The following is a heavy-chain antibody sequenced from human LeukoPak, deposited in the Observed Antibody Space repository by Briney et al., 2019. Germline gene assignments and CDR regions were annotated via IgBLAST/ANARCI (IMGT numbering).Heavy chain of an antibody. V-gene: IGHV4-59*01. CDR3: AKGGIRSVAFDI. J-gene: IGHJ3*02. Sequence: PSETLSLTCTVSGGPISNYYWSWIRQPPGKGLEWIGYFYYSGGTSYNPSLKSRVTISVATSKNQFSLKLSSVTAADTAVYYCAKGGIRSVAFDIWGQGTRVTVSS. D-gene: IGHD6-13*01. CDR2: FYYSGGT. CDR1: GGPISNYY.